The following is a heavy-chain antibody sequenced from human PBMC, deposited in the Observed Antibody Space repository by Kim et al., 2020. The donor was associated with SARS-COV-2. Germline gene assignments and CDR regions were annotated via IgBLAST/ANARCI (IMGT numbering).Heavy chain of an antibody. CDR1: GFTFSSYG. J-gene: IGHJ3*02. V-gene: IGHV3-33*01. CDR3: ARYSSRRHAFDI. CDR2: IWYDGSNK. Sequence: GGSLRLSCAASGFTFSSYGMHWVRQAPGKGLEWVAVIWYDGSNKYYADSVKGRFTISRDNSKNTLYLQMNSLRAEDMAVYYCARYSSRRHAFDIWGQGTMVTVSS. D-gene: IGHD6-13*01.